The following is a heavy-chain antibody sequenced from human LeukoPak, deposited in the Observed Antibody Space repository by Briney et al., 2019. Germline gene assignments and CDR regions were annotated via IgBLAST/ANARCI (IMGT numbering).Heavy chain of an antibody. CDR3: ARDPSEEYCGGDRYPDY. Sequence: SETLSLTCTVSGGSITNGDYYWSWIRQHPGKGLEWIGYIYYSGSTYYNPSLETRVSLSVDTSKSQFSLKVSSVTAADTAVYYCARDPSEEYCGGDRYPDYWGQGTLVTVSS. V-gene: IGHV4-31*02. D-gene: IGHD2-21*02. CDR1: GGSITNGDYY. CDR2: IYYSGST. J-gene: IGHJ4*02.